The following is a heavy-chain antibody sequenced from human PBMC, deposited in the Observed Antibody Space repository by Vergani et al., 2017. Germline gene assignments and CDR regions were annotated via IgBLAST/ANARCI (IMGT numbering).Heavy chain of an antibody. V-gene: IGHV4-34*01. D-gene: IGHD2-2*01. Sequence: QVQLQQWGAGLLKPSETLSLTCAVYGGSFSGYYWSWIRQPPGKGLEWIGEINHSGSTNYNPSLKSRVTISVDTSKNQFSLKLSSVTAADTAVYYCARGRAXYCSSTSCMRWFDPWGQGTLVTVSS. CDR1: GGSFSGYY. CDR2: INHSGST. J-gene: IGHJ5*02. CDR3: ARGRAXYCSSTSCMRWFDP.